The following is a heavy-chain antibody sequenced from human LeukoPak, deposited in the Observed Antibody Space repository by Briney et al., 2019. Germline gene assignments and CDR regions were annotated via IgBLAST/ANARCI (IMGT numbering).Heavy chain of an antibody. CDR2: IYHSGST. V-gene: IGHV4-38-2*02. CDR3: ARVPMTTVTTDDY. CDR1: GGSISSYY. J-gene: IGHJ4*02. D-gene: IGHD4-11*01. Sequence: SETLSLTCTVSGGSISSYYWGWIRQPPGKGLEWIGSIYHSGSTYYNPSLKSRVTISVDTSKNQFSLKLSSVTAADTAVYYCARVPMTTVTTDDYWGQGTLVTVSS.